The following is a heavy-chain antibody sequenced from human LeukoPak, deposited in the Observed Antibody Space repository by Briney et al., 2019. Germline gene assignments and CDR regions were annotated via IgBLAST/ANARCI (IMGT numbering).Heavy chain of an antibody. Sequence: SGGSLRLSCAASGFTFSSYGMHWVRQAPGKGLEWVAFIRYDGSNKYYADSVKGRSTISRDNSKNTLYLQMNSLRAEDTAMYYCANAYGSGSYYFDYWGQGTLVTVSS. V-gene: IGHV3-30*02. D-gene: IGHD3-10*01. CDR3: ANAYGSGSYYFDY. CDR2: IRYDGSNK. CDR1: GFTFSSYG. J-gene: IGHJ4*02.